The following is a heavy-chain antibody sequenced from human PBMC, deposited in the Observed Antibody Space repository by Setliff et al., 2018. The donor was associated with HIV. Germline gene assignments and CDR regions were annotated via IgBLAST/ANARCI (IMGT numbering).Heavy chain of an antibody. CDR3: ARNFGLSPSGKYYYYYGMDI. CDR1: GYTFTGHY. J-gene: IGHJ6*02. V-gene: IGHV1-2*02. Sequence: GASVKVSCKASGYTFTGHYLHWVRQAPGQGLEWLGWVNPNSGDAIHSQNFQGRVTMTRDTSINAAYMELRGLRSDDTAVYYCARNFGLSPSGKYYYYYGMDIWGQGTTVTVSS. CDR2: VNPNSGDA. D-gene: IGHD3-10*01.